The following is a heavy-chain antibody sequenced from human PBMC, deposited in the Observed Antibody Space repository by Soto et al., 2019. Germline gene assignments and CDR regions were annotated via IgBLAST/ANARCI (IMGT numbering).Heavy chain of an antibody. CDR3: ASSIAAAGSAPITLDY. V-gene: IGHV4-30-4*01. D-gene: IGHD6-13*01. CDR2: IYYSGST. J-gene: IGHJ4*02. Sequence: PLETLPLPCTVSGGSIRSGDYYWSWIRQPPGKGLEWIGYIYYSGSTYYNPSLKSRVTISVDTSKNQFSLKLSSVTAADTAVYYCASSIAAAGSAPITLDYWGQGTLVTVSS. CDR1: GGSIRSGDYY.